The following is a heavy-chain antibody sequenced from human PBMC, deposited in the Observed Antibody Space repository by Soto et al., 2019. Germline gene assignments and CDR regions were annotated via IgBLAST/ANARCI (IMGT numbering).Heavy chain of an antibody. D-gene: IGHD3-10*01. J-gene: IGHJ6*02. Sequence: QVQLVESGGGVVQPGRSLRLSCAASGFTFSSYGMHWVRQAPGKGLEWVAVIWYDGSNKYYADSVKGRFTISRDNSKNTRYLQMNSLRAEDTAVYYCARDAGSYGSGSNYYYYGMDVWGQGTTVTVSS. V-gene: IGHV3-33*01. CDR1: GFTFSSYG. CDR2: IWYDGSNK. CDR3: ARDAGSYGSGSNYYYYGMDV.